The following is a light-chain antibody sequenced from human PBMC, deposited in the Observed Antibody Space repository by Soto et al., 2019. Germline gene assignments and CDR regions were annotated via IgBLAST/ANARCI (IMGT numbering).Light chain of an antibody. J-gene: IGKJ2*01. CDR3: QQYYYWPPYT. CDR2: GAS. V-gene: IGKV3-15*01. Sequence: EIVMTQSPATLSVSPGERATLSCRASQSVGTNLVWYQHKPGQAPRPLIYGASIRATGIPARFSASGSGTEFTLTISSLQPEDSAVYFCQQYYYWPPYTFGQGTKVDI. CDR1: QSVGTN.